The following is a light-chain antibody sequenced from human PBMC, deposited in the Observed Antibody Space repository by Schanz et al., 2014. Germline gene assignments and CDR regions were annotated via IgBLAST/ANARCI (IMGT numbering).Light chain of an antibody. CDR3: SSYAVTSVV. Sequence: QSALTQPPSASGSPGQSVTISCTGTSSDVGGFNYVSWYQQHPGKAPKLMIYEVSKRPSGVPDRFSGSKSGNTASLTVSGHQAADEADYYCSSYAVTSVVFGGGTKLTVL. J-gene: IGLJ2*01. CDR2: EVS. V-gene: IGLV2-8*01. CDR1: SSDVGGFNY.